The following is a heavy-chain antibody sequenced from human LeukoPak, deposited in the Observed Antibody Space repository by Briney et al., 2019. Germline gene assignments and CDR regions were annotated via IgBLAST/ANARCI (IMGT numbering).Heavy chain of an antibody. J-gene: IGHJ5*02. D-gene: IGHD3-16*01. CDR2: ISSSGSTI. CDR1: GFTFSDYY. V-gene: IGHV3-11*04. CDR3: ARERGGSITINWFDP. Sequence: GGSLRLSCAASGFTFSDYYMSWIRQAPGKGLEWVSYISSSGSTIYYADSVKGRFTISRDNARNSLYLQMNSLRAEDTAVYYCARERGGSITINWFDPWGQGTLVTVSS.